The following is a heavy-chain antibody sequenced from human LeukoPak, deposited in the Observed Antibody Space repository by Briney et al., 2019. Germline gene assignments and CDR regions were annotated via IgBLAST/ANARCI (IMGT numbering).Heavy chain of an antibody. V-gene: IGHV3-30-3*01. D-gene: IGHD3-22*01. CDR3: ARAMIVVVSGDY. Sequence: QPGRSLRLSCAASGFTFSSYAMHWVRQAPGKGLEWVAVISYDGSNKYHADSVKGRFTISRDNSKNTLYLQMNSLRAEDTAVYYCARAMIVVVSGDYWGQGTLVTVSS. CDR1: GFTFSSYA. CDR2: ISYDGSNK. J-gene: IGHJ4*02.